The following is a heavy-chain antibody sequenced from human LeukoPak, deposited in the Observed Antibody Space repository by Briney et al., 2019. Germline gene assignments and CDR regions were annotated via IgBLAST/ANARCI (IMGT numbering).Heavy chain of an antibody. CDR2: IKEDGSET. D-gene: IGHD5-18*01. CDR3: ARFSYPYGYLPDY. CDR1: GFTFSSSW. Sequence: GGSLRLSCAASGFTFSSSWMSWVRQAPGKGLEWVANIKEDGSETYYVDSVKGRFTISEHNAKNSLYLQMNSLRAEDTAVYYCARFSYPYGYLPDYWGQGTLVTVSS. V-gene: IGHV3-7*01. J-gene: IGHJ4*02.